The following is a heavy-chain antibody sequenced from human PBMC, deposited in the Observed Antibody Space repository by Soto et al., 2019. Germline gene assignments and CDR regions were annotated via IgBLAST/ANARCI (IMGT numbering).Heavy chain of an antibody. J-gene: IGHJ4*02. V-gene: IGHV4-59*01. CDR1: GGSISSYY. Sequence: SETLSLTCTVSGGSISSYYWSWIRQPPGKGLEWIGYIYYSGSTNYNPSLKSRVTISVDTSKNQFSLKLSSVTAADTAVYYCARASGYYDSSGYPSFDYWGQGTLVTVSS. CDR3: ARASGYYDSSGYPSFDY. D-gene: IGHD3-22*01. CDR2: IYYSGST.